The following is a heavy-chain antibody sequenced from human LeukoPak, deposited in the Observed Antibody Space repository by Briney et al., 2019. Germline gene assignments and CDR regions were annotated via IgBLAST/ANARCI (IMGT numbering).Heavy chain of an antibody. Sequence: SETLSLTCTVSGGSISSYYWSWIRQPPGKGLEWIGYIYYSGSTNYNPSLKSRVIISVDTSKNQFSLKLSSVTAADTAVYYCARGDSGYYQGYWGQGTLVTVSS. CDR3: ARGDSGYYQGY. J-gene: IGHJ4*02. CDR1: GGSISSYY. V-gene: IGHV4-59*01. D-gene: IGHD3-22*01. CDR2: IYYSGST.